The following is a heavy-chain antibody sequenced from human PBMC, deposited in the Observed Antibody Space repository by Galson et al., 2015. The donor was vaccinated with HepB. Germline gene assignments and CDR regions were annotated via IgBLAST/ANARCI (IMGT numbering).Heavy chain of an antibody. V-gene: IGHV3-48*03. Sequence: LSLTCSVSGASTSSSGYYWNWVRQSPGKGLESVSYISSTGTTMYYADSAKGRFTISRDNTKNSVSLQMNSLRAEDTAVYYCARESHCGGYICYFDYWGQGTLVTVSS. CDR1: GASTSSSGYY. J-gene: IGHJ4*02. CDR2: ISSTGTTM. D-gene: IGHD2-21*01. CDR3: ARESHCGGYICYFDY.